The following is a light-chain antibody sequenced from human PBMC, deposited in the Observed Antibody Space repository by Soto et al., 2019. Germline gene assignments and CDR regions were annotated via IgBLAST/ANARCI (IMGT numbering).Light chain of an antibody. V-gene: IGKV3-15*01. CDR2: AAS. Sequence: EIVMTQSPATLSVSPGERATLSCRASQSVSSYLAWYQQKPGQAPRLLIYAASTRATGIPARISGSGSGTEFTLTISSLQSEDFEIYYCQHCDVSPWTFGQGTKVDIK. CDR3: QHCDVSPWT. J-gene: IGKJ1*01. CDR1: QSVSSY.